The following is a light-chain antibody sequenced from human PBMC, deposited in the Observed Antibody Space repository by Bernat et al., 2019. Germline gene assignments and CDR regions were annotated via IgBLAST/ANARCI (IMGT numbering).Light chain of an antibody. Sequence: QSALTQPPSASGSLGQSVTIPCTGTSSDVGGHNHVSWYQQHPGKAPRALIYEVNKRPSGVTDRFSGSKSGNTASLTVSGLQAEDEADYHCTSHGGSNSCWVFGGGTKLTVL. J-gene: IGLJ3*02. CDR2: EVN. CDR3: TSHGGSNSCWV. V-gene: IGLV2-8*01. CDR1: SSDVGGHNH.